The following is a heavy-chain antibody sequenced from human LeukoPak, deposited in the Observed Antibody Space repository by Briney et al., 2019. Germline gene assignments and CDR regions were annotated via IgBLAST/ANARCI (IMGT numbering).Heavy chain of an antibody. CDR1: GYTFTGYY. D-gene: IGHD6-13*01. CDR2: INPNSGGT. J-gene: IGHJ4*02. Sequence: ASVKVSCKASGYTFTGYYMHWVRQAPGQGLEWMGWINPNSGGTNYAQKFQGRVTMTRDTSINTAYMELSRLRSDDTAVYYCARVKSSSWYVIDYWGQGTLVTVSS. CDR3: ARVKSSSWYVIDY. V-gene: IGHV1-2*02.